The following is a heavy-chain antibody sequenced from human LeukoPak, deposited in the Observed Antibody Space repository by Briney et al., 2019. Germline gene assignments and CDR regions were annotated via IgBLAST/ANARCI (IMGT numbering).Heavy chain of an antibody. CDR2: IIPIFGTA. D-gene: IGHD1-26*01. CDR1: GGTFSSYA. V-gene: IGHV1-69*05. J-gene: IGHJ5*02. CDR3: ARERWWELQRPALTNWFDP. Sequence: SVKVSCKASGGTFSSYAISWVRQAPGQGLEWMGGIIPIFGTANYAQKFQGRVTITTDESTSTAYMELSSLRSEDTAVYYCARERWWELQRPALTNWFDPWGQGTLVTVSS.